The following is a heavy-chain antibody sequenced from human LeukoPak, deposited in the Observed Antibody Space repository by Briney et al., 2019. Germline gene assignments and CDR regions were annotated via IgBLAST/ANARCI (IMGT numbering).Heavy chain of an antibody. CDR1: GYSISSGYY. D-gene: IGHD3-3*01. CDR3: ARGGTWSGYYYYYYYYMDV. CDR2: IYHSGST. Sequence: SETLSLTCAVSGYSISSGYYWGWIRQPPGKGLEWIGSIYHSGSTYYNPSLKSRVTISVDTSKNQFSLKLSSVTAADTAVYYCARGGTWSGYYYYYYYYMDVWGKGTTVTVSS. V-gene: IGHV4-38-2*01. J-gene: IGHJ6*03.